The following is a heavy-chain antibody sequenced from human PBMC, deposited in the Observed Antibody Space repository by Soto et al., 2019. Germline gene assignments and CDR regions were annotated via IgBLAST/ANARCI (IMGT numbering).Heavy chain of an antibody. CDR1: GFTFSSYG. CDR2: ISYDGSNK. CDR3: AKVPGIAAAGTFDY. V-gene: IGHV3-30*18. D-gene: IGHD6-13*01. J-gene: IGHJ4*02. Sequence: HPGGSLRLSCAASGFTFSSYGMHWVRQAPGKGLEWVAVISYDGSNKYYADSVKGRFTISRDNSKNTLYLQMNSLRAEDTAVYYCAKVPGIAAAGTFDYWGQGILVTVSS.